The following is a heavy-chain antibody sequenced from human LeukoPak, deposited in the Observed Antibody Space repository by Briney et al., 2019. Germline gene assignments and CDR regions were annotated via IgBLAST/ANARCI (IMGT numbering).Heavy chain of an antibody. J-gene: IGHJ6*03. CDR1: GGSISGGGYY. Sequence: SETLSLTCTVSGGSISGGGYYWSWIRQPPGKGLEWIGYIYHSGSTYYNPSLKSRVTISVDRSKNQFSLKLSSVTAADTAVYYCARDSLSYYYYYMDVWGKGTTVTVSS. CDR3: ARDSLSYYYYYMDV. V-gene: IGHV4-30-2*01. CDR2: IYHSGST.